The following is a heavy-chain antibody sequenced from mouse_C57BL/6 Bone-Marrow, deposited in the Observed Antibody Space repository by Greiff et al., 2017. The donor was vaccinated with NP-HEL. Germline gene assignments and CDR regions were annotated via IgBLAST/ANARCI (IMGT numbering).Heavy chain of an antibody. CDR2: IDPSDSYT. Sequence: QVQLKQPGAELVMPGASVKLSCKASGYTFTSYWMHWVKQRPGQGLEWIGEIDPSDSYTNYNQKFKGKSTLTVDKSSSTAYMQLSSLTSEDSAVYSCASSYGSSYLDYWGQGTTLTVSS. V-gene: IGHV1-69*01. CDR3: ASSYGSSYLDY. D-gene: IGHD1-1*01. J-gene: IGHJ2*01. CDR1: GYTFTSYW.